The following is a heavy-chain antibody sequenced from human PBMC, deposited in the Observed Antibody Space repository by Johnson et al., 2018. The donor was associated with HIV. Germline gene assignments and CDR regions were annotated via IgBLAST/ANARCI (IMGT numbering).Heavy chain of an antibody. Sequence: VQLVESGGGLVQPGGSLRLSCAASGFTFSSYWMTWVRQAPGKGLEWVANIKQDGSERYYVDSLKGRFTISRDKAKNSLYLQMNSLRAEDTSVFHCARGDGGSFDICGQGTMVTFSS. CDR3: ARGDGGSFDI. CDR2: IKQDGSER. V-gene: IGHV3-7*01. CDR1: GFTFSSYW. J-gene: IGHJ3*02. D-gene: IGHD4-23*01.